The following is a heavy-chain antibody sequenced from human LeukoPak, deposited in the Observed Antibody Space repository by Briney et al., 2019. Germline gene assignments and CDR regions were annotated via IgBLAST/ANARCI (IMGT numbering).Heavy chain of an antibody. J-gene: IGHJ4*02. V-gene: IGHV3-23*01. CDR2: VTGSEGST. D-gene: IGHD6-19*01. CDR3: AKEGSAWYVVIDY. CDR1: GFTFRNYV. Sequence: GGSLRLSCAASGFTFRNYVIHWVRQAPGKGLEWVSSVTGSEGSTYYAESVKGRFTISRDNSKNTLYLQMNSLRAEDTAVYYCAKEGSAWYVVIDYWGQGTLVTVSS.